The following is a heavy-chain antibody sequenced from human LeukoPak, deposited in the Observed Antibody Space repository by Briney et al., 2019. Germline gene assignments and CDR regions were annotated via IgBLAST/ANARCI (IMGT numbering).Heavy chain of an antibody. CDR1: GFTFNNYA. CDR2: ISGSGGST. V-gene: IGHV3-23*01. CDR3: AKDRPGVVVVAAKGDY. J-gene: IGHJ4*02. Sequence: GGSLRLSCATSGFTFNNYAMSWVRQAPGKGLEWVSTISGSGGSTYYADSVKGRFTISRDNSKNTLALQMSSLRAEDTAVYYCAKDRPGVVVVAAKGDYWGQGTLVTVSS. D-gene: IGHD2-15*01.